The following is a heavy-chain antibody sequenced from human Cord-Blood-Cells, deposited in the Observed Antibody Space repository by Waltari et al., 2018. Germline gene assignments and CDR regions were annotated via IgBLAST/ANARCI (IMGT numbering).Heavy chain of an antibody. D-gene: IGHD3-10*01. CDR3: ARHLSVSSGSGCYFDY. V-gene: IGHV5-51*01. J-gene: IGHJ4*02. CDR1: GYSFTSYW. Sequence: EVQLVQSGAEVKKPGESLKISCKGSGYSFTSYWIGWVRQMPGKGLEWMGIINPVDSDTRYSTSVQGQVTISADKSISTAYLQWSSLKASDTAMYYCARHLSVSSGSGCYFDYWGQGTLVTVSS. CDR2: INPVDSDT.